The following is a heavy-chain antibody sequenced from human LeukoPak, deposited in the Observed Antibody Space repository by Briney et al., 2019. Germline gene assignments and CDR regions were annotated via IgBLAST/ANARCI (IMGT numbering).Heavy chain of an antibody. J-gene: IGHJ4*02. D-gene: IGHD3-9*01. CDR2: IDPSDSYT. Sequence: GASLQISCKGSGYSFTSYWISWVRQMPGKGREWMGRIDPSDSYTNYSPSFQGHVTISADKSISTAYLQWSSLKASDTAMYYCARTYYDILTGEVHFDYWGQGTLVTVSS. CDR3: ARTYYDILTGEVHFDY. V-gene: IGHV5-10-1*01. CDR1: GYSFTSYW.